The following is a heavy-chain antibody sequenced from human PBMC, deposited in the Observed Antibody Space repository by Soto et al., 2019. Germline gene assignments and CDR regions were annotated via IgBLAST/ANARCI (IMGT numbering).Heavy chain of an antibody. Sequence: GESLKISCKGSGYSFTSYWIGWVRQMPGKGLEWMGIIYPGDSDTRYSPSFQGQVTISADKSISTAYLQWSSLKASDTAMYYCARYYYGSGSYYNLPPPRRLAGGFDPWGQATLVTVSS. D-gene: IGHD3-10*01. CDR3: ARYYYGSGSYYNLPPPRRLAGGFDP. CDR2: IYPGDSDT. V-gene: IGHV5-51*01. CDR1: GYSFTSYW. J-gene: IGHJ5*02.